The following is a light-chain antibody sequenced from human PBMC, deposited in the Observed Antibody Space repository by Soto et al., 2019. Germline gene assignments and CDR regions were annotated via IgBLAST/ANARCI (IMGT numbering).Light chain of an antibody. CDR1: QSIDSW. Sequence: RVTITCGDSQSIDSWLAWYQQKPGKAPNLLIYKTSNLESGVPSRFSGSGSVSEFSLTLSSLEPGDVVTSDWQLHKSCSLAFGGGTRV. J-gene: IGKJ4*01. CDR2: KTS. CDR3: QLHKSCSLA. V-gene: IGKV1-5*03.